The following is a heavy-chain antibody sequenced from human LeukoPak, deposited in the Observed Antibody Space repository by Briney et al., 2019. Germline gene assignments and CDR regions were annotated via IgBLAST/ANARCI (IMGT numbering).Heavy chain of an antibody. CDR3: ATIRSYDSTSSDF. CDR2: EEKDGRTE. D-gene: IGHD3-22*01. Sequence: GGSLRLSCLGSGFTFSMSAMHWVRQAPGKGLEWVASEEKDGRTEYNADSVKGRFTISRDNSKNTLYLQLNSLRAEDTAVYYCATIRSYDSTSSDFWGQGTLVTVSS. J-gene: IGHJ4*02. V-gene: IGHV3-30*02. CDR1: GFTFSMSA.